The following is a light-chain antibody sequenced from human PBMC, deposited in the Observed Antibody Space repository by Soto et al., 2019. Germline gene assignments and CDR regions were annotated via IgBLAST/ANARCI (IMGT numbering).Light chain of an antibody. V-gene: IGKV3-15*01. CDR1: QSVSSN. J-gene: IGKJ1*01. CDR2: GAS. Sequence: EIVMTQSPATLSVSPGERATLSCRASQSVSSNLAWYQQKPGQAPRLLIYGASTRATGIPARFSGSGSGTELTLTISSLQSEELAVYDCQQYNNWPPWTFGQGTKVEIK. CDR3: QQYNNWPPWT.